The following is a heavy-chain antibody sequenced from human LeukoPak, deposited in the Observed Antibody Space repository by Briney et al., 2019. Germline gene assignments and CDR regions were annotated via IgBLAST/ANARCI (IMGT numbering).Heavy chain of an antibody. CDR3: ARAFFNRGFVY. J-gene: IGHJ4*02. Sequence: ASVRVSCKASGYTFTGDYVHWLRQAPGQGLTWRGWINPQRGGTEYAQQYPGRVTLTRDTSITTVYMELSSLTSDDSAVYYCARAFFNRGFVYWGQGTLVTVSS. CDR1: GYTFTGDY. CDR2: INPQRGGT. D-gene: IGHD3-3*02. V-gene: IGHV1-2*02.